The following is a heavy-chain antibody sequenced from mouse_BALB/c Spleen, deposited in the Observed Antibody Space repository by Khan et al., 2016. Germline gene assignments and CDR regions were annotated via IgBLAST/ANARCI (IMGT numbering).Heavy chain of an antibody. D-gene: IGHD2-4*01. Sequence: QIQLVQSGPELKKPGETVKISCKASGYTFTNYGMNWVKQAPGKGLKWMGWINTYTGEPTYADDFKGRFAFSLDTSASTAYLQINNLKNEDTATYFCARLLGYYDAMDYWGQGTSVTVSS. CDR2: INTYTGEP. CDR1: GYTFTNYG. V-gene: IGHV9-3-1*01. CDR3: ARLLGYYDAMDY. J-gene: IGHJ4*01.